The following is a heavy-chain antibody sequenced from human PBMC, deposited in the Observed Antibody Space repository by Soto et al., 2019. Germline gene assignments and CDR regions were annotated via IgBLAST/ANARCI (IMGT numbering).Heavy chain of an antibody. CDR1: VFTFTSYS. J-gene: IGHJ4*02. CDR2: ISSTTNYI. Sequence: WWSLRLSCSASVFTFTSYSMNWVRQAPGKGLEWVSSISSTTNYIYYGDSMKGRFTISRDNAKNSLYLEMNSLRAEDTAVYYCARESEDLTSNFDYWGQGTLVTVSS. CDR3: ARESEDLTSNFDY. V-gene: IGHV3-21*06.